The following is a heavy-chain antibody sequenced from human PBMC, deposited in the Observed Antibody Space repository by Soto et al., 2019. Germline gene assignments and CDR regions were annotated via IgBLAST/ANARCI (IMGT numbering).Heavy chain of an antibody. CDR3: ARGGGYCTPTSCAIDS. J-gene: IGHJ4*02. D-gene: IGHD2-8*01. Sequence: PGVSLRLSCVASRLSCSSYEMSWVRQAAGKGLEWVSRVSLTGDRTNYAGSVKGRFTVSRDNFKNTLYLEMDSMRPEDTAIYYCARGGGYCTPTSCAIDSWGRGTPVTVSS. V-gene: IGHV3-23*01. CDR1: RLSCSSYE. CDR2: VSLTGDRT.